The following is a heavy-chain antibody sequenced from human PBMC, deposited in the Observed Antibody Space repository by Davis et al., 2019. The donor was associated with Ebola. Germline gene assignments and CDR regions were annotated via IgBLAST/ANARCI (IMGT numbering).Heavy chain of an antibody. J-gene: IGHJ4*02. CDR3: ARAQFPTTSDH. CDR1: EGAFSNSA. CDR2: ISAYNGNT. Sequence: ASVKVSCKASEGAFSNSAISWVRQAPGQGLEWMGWISAYNGNTAYAQILQGRVTMTTDTSTGTAYMELRSLRSDDTAVYYCARAQFPTTSDHWGQGTLVTVSS. V-gene: IGHV1-18*01. D-gene: IGHD1-1*01.